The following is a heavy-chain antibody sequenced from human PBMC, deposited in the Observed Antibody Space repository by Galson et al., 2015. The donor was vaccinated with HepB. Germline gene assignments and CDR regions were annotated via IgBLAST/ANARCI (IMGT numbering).Heavy chain of an antibody. CDR3: ARGRERSARSFLGS. D-gene: IGHD3-3*01. CDR2: ISYDGKNE. Sequence: SLRLSCAASGFIFSNYAIHWVRQTPAKGLEWLAVISYDGKNEYYAGSVKGRFTISRDNSKATLYLQMSSLRQDDTGIYFCARGRERSARSFLGSWGRGTLVTVSS. CDR1: GFIFSNYA. J-gene: IGHJ5*02. V-gene: IGHV3-30*03.